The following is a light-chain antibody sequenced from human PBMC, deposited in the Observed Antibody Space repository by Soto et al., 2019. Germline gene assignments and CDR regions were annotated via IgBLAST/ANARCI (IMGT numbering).Light chain of an antibody. CDR2: ANA. J-gene: IGLJ2*01. CDR3: QSYDRSLTGSV. CDR1: SSNIGAGYD. V-gene: IGLV1-40*01. Sequence: QSVLTQPPSVSGAQGQRVTISCTGSSSNIGAGYDVHWYQQVPGTAPKLLIYANANRPSGVPDRFSGSKSGTSASLAITGLQAEDEADYYCQSYDRSLTGSVFGGGTKLTVL.